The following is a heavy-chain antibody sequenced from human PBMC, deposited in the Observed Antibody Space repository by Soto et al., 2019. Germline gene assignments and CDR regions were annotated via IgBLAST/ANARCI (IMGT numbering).Heavy chain of an antibody. CDR2: IWYDGSNK. D-gene: IGHD3-3*01. CDR1: GFTFSSYG. V-gene: IGHV3-33*06. CDR3: AKEGIGFSTYSYYYMDV. J-gene: IGHJ6*03. Sequence: GGSLRLSCAASGFTFSSYGMHWVRQAPGKGLEWVAVIWYDGSNKYYADSVKGRFTISRDNSKNTLYLQMNSLRAEDTAVYYCAKEGIGFSTYSYYYMDVWGKGTTVTVSS.